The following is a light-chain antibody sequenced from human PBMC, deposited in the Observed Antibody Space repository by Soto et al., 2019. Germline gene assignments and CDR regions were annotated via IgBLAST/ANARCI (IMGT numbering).Light chain of an antibody. CDR2: EDN. CDR1: ASDVGSYNL. Sequence: QSALTQPASVSGSPGQSITISCTGTASDVGSYNLVSWYQHHPGKAPKFMIYEDNKRPSGVSNRFSGSRSGNTASLTISGLQADDEADYYCCSYAGSSTWVFGGGTKLTVL. CDR3: CSYAGSSTWV. J-gene: IGLJ3*02. V-gene: IGLV2-23*01.